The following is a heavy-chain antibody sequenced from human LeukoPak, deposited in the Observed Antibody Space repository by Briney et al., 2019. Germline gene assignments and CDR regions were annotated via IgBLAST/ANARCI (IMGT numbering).Heavy chain of an antibody. J-gene: IGHJ5*02. CDR2: IYHSGST. CDR3: ARVDGSCSGGSCPSGNWFDP. D-gene: IGHD2-15*01. CDR1: GGSISSSNW. V-gene: IGHV4-4*02. Sequence: ASETLSLTCAVSGGSISSSNWWSWVRQPPGKGLEWIGEIYHSGSTNYNPSLKSRVTISVDKSKNQFSLKLSSVTAADTAVYYCARVDGSCSGGSCPSGNWFDPWGQGTLVTVSS.